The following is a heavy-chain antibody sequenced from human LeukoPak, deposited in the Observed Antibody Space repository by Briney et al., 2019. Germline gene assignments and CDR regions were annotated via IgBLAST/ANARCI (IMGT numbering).Heavy chain of an antibody. V-gene: IGHV5-51*01. D-gene: IGHD6-25*01. CDR2: FYPGDSDT. CDR1: GYSFNNHW. J-gene: IGHJ6*02. Sequence: GESLKISCKASGYSFNNHWIGWVRQMPGKGLEWMGIFYPGDSDTRYSPSFQGQVTISADKSTTTAYLQWSSLKASDTAVYYWARQGAQERCMDVWGQGTTVTVSS. CDR3: ARQGAQERCMDV.